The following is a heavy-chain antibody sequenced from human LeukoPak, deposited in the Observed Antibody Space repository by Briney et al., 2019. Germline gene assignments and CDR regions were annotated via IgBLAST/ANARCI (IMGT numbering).Heavy chain of an antibody. CDR2: ITEDVSKK. Sequence: GGSLRVSCAAYGFSFSGCSLSWVRQAPGKGLEWVATITEDVSKKYYDDSVEGRFTISRDNAKNSLYLQMNSLRAEDTAVYYCARVDGSREMAAIKHFDYWGQGTLVTVSS. CDR1: GFSFSGCS. CDR3: ARVDGSREMAAIKHFDY. J-gene: IGHJ4*02. D-gene: IGHD5-24*01. V-gene: IGHV3-7*01.